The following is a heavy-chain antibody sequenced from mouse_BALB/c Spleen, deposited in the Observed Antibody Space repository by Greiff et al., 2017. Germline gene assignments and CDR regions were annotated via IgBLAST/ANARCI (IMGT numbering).Heavy chain of an antibody. CDR3: ARADYYDYDERYFDV. V-gene: IGHV7-1*02. J-gene: IGHJ1*01. D-gene: IGHD2-4*01. CDR2: SRNKANDYTT. CDR1: GFTFSDFY. Sequence: EVKVVESGGGLVQPGGSLRLSCATSGFTFSDFYMEWVRQPPGKRLEWIAASRNKANDYTTEYSASVKGRFIVSRDTSQSILYLQMNALRAEDTAIYYCARADYYDYDERYFDVWGAGTTVTVSS.